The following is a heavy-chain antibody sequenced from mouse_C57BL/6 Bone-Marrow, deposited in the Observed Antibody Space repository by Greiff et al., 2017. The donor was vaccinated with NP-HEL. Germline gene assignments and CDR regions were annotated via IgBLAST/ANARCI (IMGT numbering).Heavy chain of an antibody. J-gene: IGHJ2*01. CDR3: ARRSKVDY. CDR1: GYTFTSYT. D-gene: IGHD2-5*01. CDR2: INPSSGYT. V-gene: IGHV1-4*01. Sequence: VQLQESGAELARPGASVKMSCKASGYTFTSYTMHWVKQRPGQGLEWIGYINPSSGYTKYNQKFKDKATLTTDKSSSTAYMQLSSLTSEDSAVYYCARRSKVDYWGQGTTLTVSS.